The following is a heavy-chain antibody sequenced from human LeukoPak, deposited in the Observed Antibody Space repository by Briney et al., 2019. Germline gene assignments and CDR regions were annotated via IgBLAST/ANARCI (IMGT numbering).Heavy chain of an antibody. V-gene: IGHV3-66*01. CDR2: IFSGGEK. D-gene: IGHD3-10*01. Sequence: GGSLRLSCAVSGFSISDNFMGWVRQTPGKGLEWVSLIFSGGEKYSADSVKGRFAISKDNSKNTLHLQMNSLRVEDTAMYYCARDTDYYGSGRQGYFDHWGQCTLVTVSS. CDR1: GFSISDNF. CDR3: ARDTDYYGSGRQGYFDH. J-gene: IGHJ1*01.